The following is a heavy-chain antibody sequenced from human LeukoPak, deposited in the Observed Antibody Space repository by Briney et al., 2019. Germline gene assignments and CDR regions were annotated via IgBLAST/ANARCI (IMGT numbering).Heavy chain of an antibody. J-gene: IGHJ6*02. CDR1: GFPFDEYG. V-gene: IGHV3-9*01. CDR2: ISWNSGSI. CDR3: AKDMGYGMDV. Sequence: GGSLRLPCEASGFPFDEYGMHWVRQAPGKGLEWVSGISWNSGSIGYADSVKGRFTISRDNAKNSLYLQMNSLRAEDTALYYCAKDMGYGMDVWGQGTTVTVSS.